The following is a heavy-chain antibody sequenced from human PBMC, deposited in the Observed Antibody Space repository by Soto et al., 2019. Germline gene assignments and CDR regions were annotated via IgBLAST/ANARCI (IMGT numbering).Heavy chain of an antibody. CDR1: EYTFTSYD. V-gene: IGHV1-8*01. Sequence: QVQLVQSGAEVKKPGASVKVSCKASEYTFTSYDINWVRQATGQGLEWMGWMNPNSGYTGHAQKFQGRVTMTRDTSTSTAYMELSSLRSEETAVYYCARVFGSIDYWGQGTLVTVSS. D-gene: IGHD2-21*01. CDR3: ARVFGSIDY. CDR2: MNPNSGYT. J-gene: IGHJ4*02.